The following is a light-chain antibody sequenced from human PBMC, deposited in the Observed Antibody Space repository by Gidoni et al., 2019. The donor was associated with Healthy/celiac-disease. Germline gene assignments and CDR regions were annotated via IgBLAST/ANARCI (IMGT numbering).Light chain of an antibody. CDR3: QQYYSTPPRT. V-gene: IGKV4-1*01. CDR1: PSVLYSSNNRNY. CDR2: WAS. Sequence: DLVITPSPDSLAVSLGVRATINCKSSPSVLYSSNNRNYLAWYQQKPGQPPKLLIYWASTRESGVPDRFSGSGSGTDFTLTISSLQAEDVAVYYCQQYYSTPPRTFGQGTKVEIK. J-gene: IGKJ1*01.